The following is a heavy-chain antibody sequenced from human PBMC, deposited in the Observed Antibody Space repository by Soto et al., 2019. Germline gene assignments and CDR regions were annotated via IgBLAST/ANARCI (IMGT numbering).Heavy chain of an antibody. CDR3: ARLRFLEWLRYYYYYGMDV. Sequence: ASVKVSCNASGYTFTSYGISWVRQAPGQGLEWMGWISAYNGNTNYAQKLQGRVTMTTDTSTSTAYMELSSLRSEDTAVYYCARLRFLEWLRYYYYYGMDVWGQGTTVTVSS. J-gene: IGHJ6*02. CDR1: GYTFTSYG. V-gene: IGHV1-18*01. D-gene: IGHD3-3*01. CDR2: ISAYNGNT.